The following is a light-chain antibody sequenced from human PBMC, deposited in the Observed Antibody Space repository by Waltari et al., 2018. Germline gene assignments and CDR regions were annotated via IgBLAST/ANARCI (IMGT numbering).Light chain of an antibody. CDR3: QTGGHGTWV. CDR2: VNSDGIY. J-gene: IGLJ3*02. Sequence: QLVLTQSPSASASLGASVKLTCTLSSGHSSNIIAWLQQQPEKGPRYLMQVNSDGIYSKGDEIPDRFSGSSSGAERYLPISRLQAEGEADYYCQTGGHGTWVFGGGTKLTVL. CDR1: SGHSSNI. V-gene: IGLV4-69*01.